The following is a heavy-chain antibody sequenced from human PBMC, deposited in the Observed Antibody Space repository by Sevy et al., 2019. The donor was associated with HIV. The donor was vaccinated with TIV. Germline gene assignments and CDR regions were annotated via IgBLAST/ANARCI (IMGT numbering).Heavy chain of an antibody. V-gene: IGHV3-23*01. D-gene: IGHD2-15*01. Sequence: GESLKISCAPSGFTFSTYAMNWVRQAPGKGLEWVSSIGGSGRYTYYADSVEGRFTISRDNSKKMLYLQMNSLRVADTAVYYCAKGYCSGGTCPRDYYYYGMDVWGQGTTVTVSS. CDR2: IGGSGRYT. CDR3: AKGYCSGGTCPRDYYYYGMDV. CDR1: GFTFSTYA. J-gene: IGHJ6*02.